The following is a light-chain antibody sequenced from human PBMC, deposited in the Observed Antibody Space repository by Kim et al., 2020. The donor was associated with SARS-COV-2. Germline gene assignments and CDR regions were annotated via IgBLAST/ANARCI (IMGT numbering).Light chain of an antibody. Sequence: DIQMTQSPSTLSASVGDRVTITCRASQSISSWLAWYQQKPGKAPKLLIYKASSLGSGVPSRFSGSGSGTAFTLTISSLQPDDFATYYCKQYNSYSYTFGQGTKLEI. J-gene: IGKJ2*01. V-gene: IGKV1-5*03. CDR1: QSISSW. CDR2: KAS. CDR3: KQYNSYSYT.